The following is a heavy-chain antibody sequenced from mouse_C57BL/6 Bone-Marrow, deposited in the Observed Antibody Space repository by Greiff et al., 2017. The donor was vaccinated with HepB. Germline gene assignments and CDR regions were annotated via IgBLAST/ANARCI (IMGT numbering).Heavy chain of an antibody. J-gene: IGHJ3*01. V-gene: IGHV2-6*01. CDR2: IWGVGST. Sequence: QVQLQQSGPGLVAPSQSLSITCTVSGFSLTSYGVDWVRQSPGKGLEWLGVIWGVGSTNYNSALKSRLSISKDNSKSQVFLKMNSLQTTDTAMYYWAGPDGSSPFAYWGQGTLVTVSA. D-gene: IGHD1-1*01. CDR1: GFSLTSYG. CDR3: AGPDGSSPFAY.